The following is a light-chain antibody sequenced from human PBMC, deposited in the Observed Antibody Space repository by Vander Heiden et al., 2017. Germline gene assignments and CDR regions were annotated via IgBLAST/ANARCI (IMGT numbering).Light chain of an antibody. CDR1: QSIGTY. J-gene: IGKJ1*01. Sequence: DIQLTQSPSSLSPSVGDRVTITCRPSQSIGTYLSWYHQKPGKAPKLLIYSASSLQIGVPSRFSGSGSGTHFTLTISSLQPEDFATYYCQQGYSTLWTFGQGTKVQFK. CDR2: SAS. CDR3: QQGYSTLWT. V-gene: IGKV1-39*01.